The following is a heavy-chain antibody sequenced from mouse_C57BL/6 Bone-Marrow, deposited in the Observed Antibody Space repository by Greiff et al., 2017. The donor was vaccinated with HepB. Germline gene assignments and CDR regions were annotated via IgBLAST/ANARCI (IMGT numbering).Heavy chain of an antibody. Sequence: VKLQQPGAELVKPGASVKLSCKASGYTFTSYWMHWVKQRPGQGLEWIGMIHPNSGSTNYNEKFKSKATLTVDKSSSTAYMQLSSLTSEDSAVYYCARQGITTVAAYWGQGTLVTVSA. CDR1: GYTFTSYW. CDR3: ARQGITTVAAY. D-gene: IGHD1-1*01. V-gene: IGHV1-64*01. J-gene: IGHJ3*01. CDR2: IHPNSGST.